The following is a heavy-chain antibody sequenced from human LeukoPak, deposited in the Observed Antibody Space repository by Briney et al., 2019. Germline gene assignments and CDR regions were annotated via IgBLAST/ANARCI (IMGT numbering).Heavy chain of an antibody. J-gene: IGHJ4*02. CDR2: INSDGSWT. CDR1: GNYW. Sequence: GGSLRLSRAASGNYWMHWVRQAPGKGLVWVSHINSDGSWTSYADSVKGRFTISKDNAKNTVYLQMNSLRAEDTAVYYCVSFYETYWGRGTLVTVSS. D-gene: IGHD2/OR15-2a*01. CDR3: VSFYETY. V-gene: IGHV3-74*01.